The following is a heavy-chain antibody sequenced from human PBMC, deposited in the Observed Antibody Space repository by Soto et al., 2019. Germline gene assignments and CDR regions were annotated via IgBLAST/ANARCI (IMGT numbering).Heavy chain of an antibody. J-gene: IGHJ4*02. D-gene: IGHD1-26*01. CDR1: GFSLHLGRMA. V-gene: IGHV2-26*01. Sequence: SGPTLLNPTETLTLTCSVTGFSLHLGRMALTWIRQAPGEGLESLAHILSTGETSYATSLETRVIISNDTSKGQVLLTTTNVDPVDTATPFPARSDNTGSPLIDYWGQGTLVTVSS. CDR3: ARSDNTGSPLIDY. CDR2: ILSTGET.